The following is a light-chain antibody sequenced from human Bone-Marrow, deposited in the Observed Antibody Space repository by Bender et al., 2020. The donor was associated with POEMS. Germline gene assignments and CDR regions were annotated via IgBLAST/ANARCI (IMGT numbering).Light chain of an antibody. V-gene: IGLV3-1*01. CDR2: QNR. J-gene: IGLJ2*01. CDR1: HLGDKD. Sequence: SYDLTQAASVSVSPGQTASITCSGDHLGDKDIYWYQLRPGQSPVVVMYQNRRRPPGIQERFSGWNSGNPAPQSITGARAVDEADFYCQAWHGRTAVFGGGPKLTAL. CDR3: QAWHGRTAV.